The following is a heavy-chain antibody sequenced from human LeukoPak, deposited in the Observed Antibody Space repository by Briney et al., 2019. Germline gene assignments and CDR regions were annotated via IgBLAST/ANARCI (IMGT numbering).Heavy chain of an antibody. CDR3: AKLRGRWLQPFDY. CDR1: GFTFSSYE. Sequence: GGSLRLSCAASGFTFSSYEMNWVRQAPGKGLEWVSAISGSGGSTYYADSVKGRFTISRDNSKNTLYLQMNSLRAEDTAVYYCAKLRGRWLQPFDYWGQGTLVTVSS. D-gene: IGHD5-24*01. J-gene: IGHJ4*02. V-gene: IGHV3-23*01. CDR2: ISGSGGST.